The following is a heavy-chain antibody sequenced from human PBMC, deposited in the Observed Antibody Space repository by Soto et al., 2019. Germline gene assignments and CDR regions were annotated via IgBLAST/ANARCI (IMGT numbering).Heavy chain of an antibody. J-gene: IGHJ4*02. V-gene: IGHV4-30-4*01. CDR3: ASQKRGYSGYDFDY. CDR2: IYYSGST. D-gene: IGHD5-12*01. Sequence: SETLSLTCTVSGGSISSGDYYWSWIRQPPGKGLEWIGYIYYSGSTYYNPSLKSRVTISVDTSKNQFSLKLSSVTAADTAVYYCASQKRGYSGYDFDYWGQGTLVTVSS. CDR1: GGSISSGDYY.